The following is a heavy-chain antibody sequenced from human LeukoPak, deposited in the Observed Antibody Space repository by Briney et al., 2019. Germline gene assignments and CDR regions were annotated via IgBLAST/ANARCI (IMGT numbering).Heavy chain of an antibody. CDR1: GFMFRDAA. J-gene: IGHJ3*01. Sequence: PGGSLRLFCAASGFMFRDAAMTWVRQAPGKGLEWVSLIASSGLNTYYADSVRGRFTISRDNSKNTLSLQMNSLRVEDTAIYYCARDIELSTWGLGTLVTVSS. V-gene: IGHV3-23*01. D-gene: IGHD5-12*01. CDR2: IASSGLNT. CDR3: ARDIELST.